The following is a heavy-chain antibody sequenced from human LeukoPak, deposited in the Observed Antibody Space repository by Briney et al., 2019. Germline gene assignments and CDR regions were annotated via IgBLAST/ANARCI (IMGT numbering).Heavy chain of an antibody. CDR2: IYHSGST. V-gene: IGHV4-38-2*02. CDR3: AREPGIAAAGTFRAWFDP. J-gene: IGHJ5*02. D-gene: IGHD6-13*01. Sequence: SETRSLTCAVSGYSISSGYYWVWIRQPPGKGLEWIGSIYHSGSTYYNPSLKSRVTISVDTSKNQFSLKLSSVTAADTAVYYCAREPGIAAAGTFRAWFDPWGQGTLVTVSS. CDR1: GYSISSGYY.